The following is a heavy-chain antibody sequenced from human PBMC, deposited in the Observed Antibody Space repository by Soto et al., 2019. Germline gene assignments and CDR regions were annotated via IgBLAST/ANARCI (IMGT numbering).Heavy chain of an antibody. J-gene: IGHJ6*02. Sequence: QVQLVESGGGVVQPGRSLRLSCAASGFTFSSYAMHWVRQAPGKGLEWVAVIWYDGSNQYYVDSVKGRFTISRDNSKNTLYLQMNSLRVEDTAVYYCAREYSGYGMDVWGQGTTVTV. CDR3: AREYSGYGMDV. V-gene: IGHV3-33*08. D-gene: IGHD1-26*01. CDR1: GFTFSSYA. CDR2: IWYDGSNQ.